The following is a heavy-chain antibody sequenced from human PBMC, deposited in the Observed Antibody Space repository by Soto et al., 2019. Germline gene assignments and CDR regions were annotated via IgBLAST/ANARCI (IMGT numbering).Heavy chain of an antibody. D-gene: IGHD3-22*01. J-gene: IGHJ3*02. Sequence: SETLSLTCAVYGGSFSCYYWSWIRQPPGKGLEWIGEINHSGSTNYNPSLKSRVTISVDTSKNQFSLKLSSVTAADTAVYYCARGFVVVIISDAFDIWGQGTMVTVSS. CDR1: GGSFSCYY. CDR2: INHSGST. V-gene: IGHV4-34*01. CDR3: ARGFVVVIISDAFDI.